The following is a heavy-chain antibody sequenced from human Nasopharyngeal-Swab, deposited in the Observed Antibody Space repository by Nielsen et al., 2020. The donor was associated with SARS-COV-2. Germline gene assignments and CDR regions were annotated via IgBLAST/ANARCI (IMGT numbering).Heavy chain of an antibody. CDR2: IWYDGSNK. CDR3: ARDKERAGYSSGWYGL. Sequence: GGSLRLSCAASGFTFSSYGMNWVRQAPGKGLEWVAVIWYDGSNKYYADSVKGRFTISRDNSKNTLYLQMNSLRAEDTAVYYCARDKERAGYSSGWYGLGGQGTLVTVSS. D-gene: IGHD6-19*01. CDR1: GFTFSSYG. J-gene: IGHJ4*02. V-gene: IGHV3-33*01.